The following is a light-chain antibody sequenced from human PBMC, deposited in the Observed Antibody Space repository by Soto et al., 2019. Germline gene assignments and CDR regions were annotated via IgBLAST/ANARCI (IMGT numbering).Light chain of an antibody. CDR1: QGISNY. Sequence: DIQMTQSPSSLSASIVDRVTITCRASQGISNYLAWYQQKPGKAPKLLIYIASTLQGGVPSMFSGSGSGTDFTLTISDVQPEDFALYYCHQRQSWPRTFGQGTKVDIK. CDR2: IAS. J-gene: IGKJ1*01. CDR3: HQRQSWPRT. V-gene: IGKV1-9*01.